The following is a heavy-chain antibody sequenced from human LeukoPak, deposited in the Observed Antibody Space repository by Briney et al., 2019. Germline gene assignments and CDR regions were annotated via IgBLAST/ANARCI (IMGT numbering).Heavy chain of an antibody. CDR3: ARRYVSPLGMATIAFDI. D-gene: IGHD5-24*01. CDR1: GGSISIYY. Sequence: SETLSLTCTVSGGSISIYYWSWIRQPAGKGLEWIGRIYTSGSTNYNPSLKSRVTMSVDTSKNQFSLKLSSVTAADTAVYYCARRYVSPLGMATIAFDIWGQGTMVTVSS. V-gene: IGHV4-4*07. J-gene: IGHJ3*02. CDR2: IYTSGST.